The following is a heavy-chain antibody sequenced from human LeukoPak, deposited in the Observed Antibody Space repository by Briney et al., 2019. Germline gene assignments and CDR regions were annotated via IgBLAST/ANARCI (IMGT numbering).Heavy chain of an antibody. CDR2: IYYSGST. V-gene: IGHV4-59*01. Sequence: SETLSLTCAVYGGSFSGYYWSWIRQPPGKGLEWIGYIYYSGSTNYNPSLKSRVTISVDTSKNQFSLKLSSVTAADTAVYYCARITANYYDSSGYSGSWFDPWGQGTLVTVSS. CDR1: GGSFSGYY. J-gene: IGHJ5*02. CDR3: ARITANYYDSSGYSGSWFDP. D-gene: IGHD3-22*01.